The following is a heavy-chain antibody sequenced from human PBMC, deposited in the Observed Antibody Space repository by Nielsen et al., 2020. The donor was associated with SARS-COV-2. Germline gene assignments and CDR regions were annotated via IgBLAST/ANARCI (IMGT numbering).Heavy chain of an antibody. D-gene: IGHD3-22*01. CDR1: GYTFTTYD. Sequence: ASVKVSCKASGYTFTTYDLNWVRQATGQGLEWMGWMNPKSGYTAYAQQFQGRVTMTRNTSISTAYLELSRLRSDDTAVYYCARDGYYDSIVMDFDYWGQGTLVTVSS. V-gene: IGHV1-8*01. CDR3: ARDGYYDSIVMDFDY. CDR2: MNPKSGYT. J-gene: IGHJ4*02.